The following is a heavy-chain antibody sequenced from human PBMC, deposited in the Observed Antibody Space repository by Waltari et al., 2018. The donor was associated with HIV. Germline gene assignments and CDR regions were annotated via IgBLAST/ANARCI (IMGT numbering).Heavy chain of an antibody. CDR1: GGSITSGSYY. CDR2: VHTSGNS. D-gene: IGHD3-10*01. CDR3: TNGGDINGSEFDF. V-gene: IGHV4-61*02. J-gene: IGHJ4*02. Sequence: QVRLQESGPGLVKPSQTLSLTCSVSGGSITSGSYYWSWTRQPAGKGLVWIGRVHTSGNSHYNPSLRSRVTISVDTSKNQFSLSMNSVTAADTAVYYCTNGGDINGSEFDFWGQGALVTVSS.